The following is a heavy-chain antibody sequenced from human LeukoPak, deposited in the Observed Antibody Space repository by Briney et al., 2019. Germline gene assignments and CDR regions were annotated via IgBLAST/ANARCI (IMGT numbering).Heavy chain of an antibody. CDR2: IYCSGST. CDR3: ARATNIAAAGVFDY. D-gene: IGHD6-13*01. V-gene: IGHV4-59*08. Sequence: PSETLSLTCTGSGGSISSYYWSWIRQPPGKGLEWIGYIYCSGSTNYNPSLKSRVTISVDTSKNQFSLKLSSVTAADTAVYYCARATNIAAAGVFDYWGQGTLVTVSS. J-gene: IGHJ4*02. CDR1: GGSISSYY.